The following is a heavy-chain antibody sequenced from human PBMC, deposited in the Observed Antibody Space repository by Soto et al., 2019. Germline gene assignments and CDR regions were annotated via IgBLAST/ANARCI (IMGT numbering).Heavy chain of an antibody. J-gene: IGHJ4*02. CDR2: VYHSGTT. Sequence: ASETLSLTCTVSGGSISSYYWSWIRQSPGKGPEWIGCVYHSGTTNYNPSLESRVTMSLDTSKNQFSLKLSAVTAADTAVYYCAVLLAGGGGDGNWGQGTLVTSPQ. V-gene: IGHV4-59*01. CDR1: GGSISSYY. CDR3: AVLLAGGGGDGN. D-gene: IGHD3-10*01.